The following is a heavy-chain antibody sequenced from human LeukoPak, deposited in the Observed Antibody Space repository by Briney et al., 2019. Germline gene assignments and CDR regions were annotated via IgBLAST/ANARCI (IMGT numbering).Heavy chain of an antibody. D-gene: IGHD6-6*01. Sequence: SETLSLTCTVSGGSIRSSSYYWGWIRQPPGKGLEWIGSISYSGSTYYNPSLKSRVTISVDTSKNQFSLKLSSVTAADTAVYYCAREYSSSSEVDYWGQGTLVTVSS. CDR1: GGSIRSSSYY. J-gene: IGHJ4*02. V-gene: IGHV4-39*02. CDR3: AREYSSSSEVDY. CDR2: ISYSGST.